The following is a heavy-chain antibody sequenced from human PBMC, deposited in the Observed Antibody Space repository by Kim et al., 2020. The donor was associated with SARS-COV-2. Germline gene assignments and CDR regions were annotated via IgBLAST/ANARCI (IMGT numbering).Heavy chain of an antibody. CDR1: GGSFSGYY. Sequence: SETLSLTCAVYGGSFSGYYWSWIRQPPGKGLEWIGEINHSGSTNYNPSLKSRVTISVDTSKNQFSLKLSSVTAADTAVYYCARGAVVPAAILAYWGQGTLVTVSS. J-gene: IGHJ4*02. V-gene: IGHV4-34*01. D-gene: IGHD2-2*01. CDR2: INHSGST. CDR3: ARGAVVPAAILAY.